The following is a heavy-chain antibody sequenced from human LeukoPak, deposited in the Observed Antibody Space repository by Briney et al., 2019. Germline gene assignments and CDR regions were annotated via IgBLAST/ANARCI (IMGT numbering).Heavy chain of an antibody. V-gene: IGHV4-39*01. Sequence: SETLSLTCTVSGGSISSSSYYWGWLRPPPGKGLEWIGSIYYSGSTYYNPSLKSRVTISVDTSKNQFSLKLSSVTAADTAVYYCARLGGWLLRYYFDYWGQGTLVTVSS. CDR2: IYYSGST. CDR3: ARLGGWLLRYYFDY. CDR1: GGSISSSSYY. D-gene: IGHD3-22*01. J-gene: IGHJ4*02.